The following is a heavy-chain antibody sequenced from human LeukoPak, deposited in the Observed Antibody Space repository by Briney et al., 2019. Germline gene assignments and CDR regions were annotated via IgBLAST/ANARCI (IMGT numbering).Heavy chain of an antibody. J-gene: IGHJ5*02. CDR3: AGAYGDYSYAFDP. CDR2: ITASGADT. CDR1: GFTFSRYA. D-gene: IGHD4-17*01. Sequence: GGSLRLPCAASGFTFSRYAMSWVPQAPGKGLEWVSAITASGADTYYADSVKGRFTISRDNSKNTLYLQMNSLRAEDTAVYYCAGAYGDYSYAFDPWGQGTLVTVSS. V-gene: IGHV3-23*01.